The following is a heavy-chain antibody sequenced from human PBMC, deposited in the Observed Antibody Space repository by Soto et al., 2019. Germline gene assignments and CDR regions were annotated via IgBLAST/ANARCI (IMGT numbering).Heavy chain of an antibody. CDR3: AKEGRRGNYLFAFFDS. CDR1: AYTFSPYA. V-gene: IGHV3-23*01. CDR2: ISGSGSNT. Sequence: GGSMRLSCAASAYTFSPYAVSWVRQAPGQGLEWVSAISGSGSNTYYADSVKGRFTVSRDNSKNTVYLQMNSLRAEDTAVYYCAKEGRRGNYLFAFFDSWGQGTLVTVSS. D-gene: IGHD1-7*01. J-gene: IGHJ4*01.